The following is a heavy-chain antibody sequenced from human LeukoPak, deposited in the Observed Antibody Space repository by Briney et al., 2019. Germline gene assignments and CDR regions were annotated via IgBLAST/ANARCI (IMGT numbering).Heavy chain of an antibody. D-gene: IGHD1-1*01. Sequence: PSETLSLTCTVSGGSISSYYWSWIRQPPGKGLEWIGSIYYSGSTYYNPSLKSRVTISVDTSKNQFSLKLSSVTAADTAVYYCARFLSTGTEDEWFDPWGQGTLVTVSS. CDR1: GGSISSYY. CDR3: ARFLSTGTEDEWFDP. V-gene: IGHV4-39*01. J-gene: IGHJ5*02. CDR2: IYYSGST.